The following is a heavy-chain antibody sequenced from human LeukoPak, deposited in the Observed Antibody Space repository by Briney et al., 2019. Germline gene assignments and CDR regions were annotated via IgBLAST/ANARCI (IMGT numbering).Heavy chain of an antibody. CDR3: ARKGYYDSKDFDY. V-gene: IGHV4-4*02. CDR1: GVSISSINW. J-gene: IGHJ4*02. D-gene: IGHD3-22*01. Sequence: SETLSLTCAVSGVSISSINWWSWVRLPPGKGLEWIGEIYHGGSTNYNPSLKSRVTISVDKSKNQFSLKLSSVTAADTAVYYCARKGYYDSKDFDYWGQGALVTVSS. CDR2: IYHGGST.